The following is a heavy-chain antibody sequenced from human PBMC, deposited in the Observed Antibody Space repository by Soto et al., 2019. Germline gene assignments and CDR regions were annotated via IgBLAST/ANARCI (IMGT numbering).Heavy chain of an antibody. Sequence: EVQLVESGGGLVQPGGSLRLSCAASGFTFSSYSMNWVRQAPGKGLEWVSFISSSSSTIYYADSVKGRFTISRDNAKNSRYLQVNRRRAEDTAGYYCARVVISGSYLDSWGQGTRVTVSS. V-gene: IGHV3-48*01. CDR3: ARVVISGSYLDS. J-gene: IGHJ4*02. CDR1: GFTFSSYS. CDR2: ISSSSSTI. D-gene: IGHD1-26*01.